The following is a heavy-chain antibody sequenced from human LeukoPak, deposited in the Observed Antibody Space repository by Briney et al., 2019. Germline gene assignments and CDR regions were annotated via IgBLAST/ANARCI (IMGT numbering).Heavy chain of an antibody. CDR3: ARAPQRDYYYMDV. V-gene: IGHV3-48*01. CDR2: ISSSSSTI. D-gene: IGHD1-14*01. CDR1: GFTFRSYS. J-gene: IGHJ6*03. Sequence: PGGSLRLSCAASGFTFRSYSMNWVRQAPGKGLEWVSYISSSSSTIYYADSVKGRFTISRDNAKNSLYLQMNSLRAEDTAVYYCARAPQRDYYYMDVWGKGTTVTVSS.